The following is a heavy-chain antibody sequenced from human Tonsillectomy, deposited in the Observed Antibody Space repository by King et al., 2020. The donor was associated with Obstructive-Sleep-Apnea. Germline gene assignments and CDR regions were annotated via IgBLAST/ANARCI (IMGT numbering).Heavy chain of an antibody. CDR1: GFTFSSYA. CDR2: ISYDGSNK. CDR3: ARDRTAVAGRYYFDY. Sequence: VQLVESGGGVVQPGRSLRLSCAASGFTFSSYAMHWVRQAPGKGLEWVAVISYDGSNKYYADSVKGRFTISRDNSKNTLYLQMNSLRAEDTAVYYCARDRTAVAGRYYFDYWGQGTLVTVSS. V-gene: IGHV3-30*04. J-gene: IGHJ4*02. D-gene: IGHD6-19*01.